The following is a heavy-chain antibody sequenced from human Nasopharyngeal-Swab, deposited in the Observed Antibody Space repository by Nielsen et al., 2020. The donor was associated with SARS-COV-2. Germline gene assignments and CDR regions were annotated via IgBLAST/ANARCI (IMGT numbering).Heavy chain of an antibody. CDR1: GFTFSIYG. D-gene: IGHD6-19*01. CDR3: AKYSGWFTPYYYGMDV. CDR2: IWYDGSNK. J-gene: IGHJ6*02. V-gene: IGHV3-33*06. Sequence: GESLKISCVASGFTFSIYGMHWVRQAPGKGLEWLASIWYDGSNKYYAGSVKGRFTISRDNPKNTVYLQMNSLRGEDTAVYYCAKYSGWFTPYYYGMDVWGQGTTVTVSS.